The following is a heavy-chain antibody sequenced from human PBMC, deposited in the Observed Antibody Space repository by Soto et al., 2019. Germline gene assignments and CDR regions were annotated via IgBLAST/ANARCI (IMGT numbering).Heavy chain of an antibody. CDR2: IAYDGINT. Sequence: GGSLRLSCVASGVNFGTYSIPWVRQAPCKGLQWVALIAYDGINTYYADSVKGRFTISRDNSKNTLHLQMNSLRPEDTGVYFCARVTPGTKLYYSPGLDVSSQGISVT. D-gene: IGHD3-10*01. CDR1: GVNFGTYS. V-gene: IGHV3-30-3*01. J-gene: IGHJ6*02. CDR3: ARVTPGTKLYYSPGLDV.